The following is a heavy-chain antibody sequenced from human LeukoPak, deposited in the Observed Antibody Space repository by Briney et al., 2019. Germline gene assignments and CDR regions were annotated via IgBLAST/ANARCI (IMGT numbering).Heavy chain of an antibody. CDR3: ARLMVLMVNWFDP. J-gene: IGHJ5*02. D-gene: IGHD2-8*01. V-gene: IGHV4-39*07. Sequence: PSETLSLTCTVSGVSISSSNSYWGWIRQPPGKGLEWIGSIYYSGSTYYNPSLKSRVTISVDTSKNQFSLKLSSVTAADTAVYYCARLMVLMVNWFDPWGQGTLVTVSS. CDR1: GVSISSSNSY. CDR2: IYYSGST.